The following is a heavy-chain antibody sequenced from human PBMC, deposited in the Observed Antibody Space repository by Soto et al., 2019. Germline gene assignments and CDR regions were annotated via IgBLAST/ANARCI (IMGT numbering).Heavy chain of an antibody. CDR2: IIPLFGTT. V-gene: IGHV1-69*01. Sequence: QVQVVQSGVEVRRPGSSVKVSCKASGDTFKNCVISWVRQAPGQGLEWMGGIIPLFGTTDFAQRFQGRLTITTDESTTTAYMELSRLRSEGTATYYCAAELGFGKLSVVWGQGTTVIVSS. CDR1: GDTFKNCV. CDR3: AAELGFGKLSVV. D-gene: IGHD3-10*01. J-gene: IGHJ6*02.